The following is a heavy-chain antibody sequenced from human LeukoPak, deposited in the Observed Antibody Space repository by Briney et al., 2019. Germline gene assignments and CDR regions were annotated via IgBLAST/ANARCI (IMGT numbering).Heavy chain of an antibody. D-gene: IGHD3-22*01. CDR1: EFIFTNFA. J-gene: IGHJ4*02. Sequence: GGSLRLSCVASEFIFTNFAMSWVRQAPGKGLEWVSATSSSDAGTYYADSVRGRFTISRDNSKNTLYLQMNSLRAEDTAVYYCAKDDYYDTSGYRDWGQGTLVTVSS. CDR3: AKDDYYDTSGYRD. CDR2: TSSSDAGT. V-gene: IGHV3-23*01.